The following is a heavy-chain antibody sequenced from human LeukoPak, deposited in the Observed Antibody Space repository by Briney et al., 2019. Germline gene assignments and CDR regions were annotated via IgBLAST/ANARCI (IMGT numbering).Heavy chain of an antibody. Sequence: PSETLSLTCAVYGGSLSGYYWSWIRQPPGKGLEWIGEINHSGSTNYNPSLKSRVTISVDTSKNQFSLKLSSVTAADTAVYYCARGPGLLLWFGELFCNWFDPWGQGTLVTVSS. CDR3: ARGPGLLLWFGELFCNWFDP. CDR1: GGSLSGYY. D-gene: IGHD3-10*01. V-gene: IGHV4-34*01. J-gene: IGHJ5*02. CDR2: INHSGST.